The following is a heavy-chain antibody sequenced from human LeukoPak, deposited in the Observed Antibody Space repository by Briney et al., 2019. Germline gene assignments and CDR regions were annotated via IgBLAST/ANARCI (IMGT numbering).Heavy chain of an antibody. CDR1: GFTFSDYY. CDR2: ISSSGSTI. Sequence: PGGSLRLSCAASGFTFSDYYMSWIRQAPGKGLEWVSYISSSGSTIYYADSVKGRFTISRDNAKNSLYLQMNSLRAEDTAVYYCARFFRDSSSLDAFDIWGQGTMVTVSS. D-gene: IGHD6-13*01. J-gene: IGHJ3*02. V-gene: IGHV3-11*01. CDR3: ARFFRDSSSLDAFDI.